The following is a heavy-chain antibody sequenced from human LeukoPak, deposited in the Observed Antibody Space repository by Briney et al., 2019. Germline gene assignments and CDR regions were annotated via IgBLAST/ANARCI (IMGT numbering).Heavy chain of an antibody. CDR2: ISYDGSNK. CDR1: GFTFSSYG. V-gene: IGHV3-30*18. CDR3: AKDSTTVTTSMGEAFDI. Sequence: GGSLRLSCAASGFTFSSYGMHWARQAPGKGLEWVAVISYDGSNKYYADSVKGRFTISRDNSKNTLYLQMNSLRAEDTAVYYCAKDSTTVTTSMGEAFDIWGQGTMVTVSS. D-gene: IGHD4-17*01. J-gene: IGHJ3*02.